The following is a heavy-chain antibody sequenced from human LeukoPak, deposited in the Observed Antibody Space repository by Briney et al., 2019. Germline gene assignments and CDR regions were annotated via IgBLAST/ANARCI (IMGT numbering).Heavy chain of an antibody. Sequence: SETLSLTCTVSGGSISSYYWSWIRQPPGKGLEWIGYIYYSGSTNYNPSLKSRVTISVDTSKNQFSLKLSSVTAADTAVYYCAREYSGSPGFDYWGQGTLVTVSS. CDR1: GGSISSYY. D-gene: IGHD1-26*01. V-gene: IGHV4-59*01. CDR2: IYYSGST. J-gene: IGHJ4*02. CDR3: AREYSGSPGFDY.